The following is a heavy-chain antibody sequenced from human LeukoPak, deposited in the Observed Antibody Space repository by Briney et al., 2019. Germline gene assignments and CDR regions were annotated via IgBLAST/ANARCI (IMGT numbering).Heavy chain of an antibody. CDR2: IYTSGGT. J-gene: IGHJ4*02. Sequence: SETLSLTCTVSGGSISSYYWSWIRQPAGKGLEWIGRIYTSGGTNYNPSLKSRVTISVDTSKNQFSLKLSSVTAADTAVYYCARDLGWELPFDYWGQGTLVTVSS. D-gene: IGHD1-26*01. V-gene: IGHV4-4*07. CDR3: ARDLGWELPFDY. CDR1: GGSISSYY.